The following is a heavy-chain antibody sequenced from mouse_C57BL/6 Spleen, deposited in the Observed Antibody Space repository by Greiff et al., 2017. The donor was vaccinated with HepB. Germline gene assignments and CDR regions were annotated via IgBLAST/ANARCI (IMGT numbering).Heavy chain of an antibody. CDR2: ISSGSSTI. CDR1: GFTFSDYG. D-gene: IGHD1-1*01. J-gene: IGHJ4*01. V-gene: IGHV5-17*01. Sequence: EVHLVESGGGLVKPGGSLKLSCAASGFTFSDYGMHWVRQAPEKGLEWVAYISSGSSTIYYADTVKGRFTISRDNAKNTLFLQMTSLRSEDTAMYYCAGGYYGSSYVEDYAMDYWGQGTSVTVSS. CDR3: AGGYYGSSYVEDYAMDY.